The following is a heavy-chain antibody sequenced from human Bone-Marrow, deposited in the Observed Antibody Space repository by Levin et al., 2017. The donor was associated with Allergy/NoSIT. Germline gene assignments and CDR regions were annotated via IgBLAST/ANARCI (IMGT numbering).Heavy chain of an antibody. J-gene: IGHJ6*02. CDR2: ISGSGGST. Sequence: GESLKISCAASGFTFSSYAMSWVRQAPGKGLEWVSAISGSGGSTYYADSVKGRFTISRDNSKNTLYLQMNSLRAEDTAVYYCAKGDSSSSGAGPGPVWGQGTTVTVSS. CDR1: GFTFSSYA. D-gene: IGHD6-6*01. CDR3: AKGDSSSSGAGPGPV. V-gene: IGHV3-23*01.